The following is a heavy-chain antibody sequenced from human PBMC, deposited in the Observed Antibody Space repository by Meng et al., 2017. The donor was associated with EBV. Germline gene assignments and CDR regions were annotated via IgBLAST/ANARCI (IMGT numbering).Heavy chain of an antibody. Sequence: QVSVVQSGVGVKKPGASVKVSCKASGYTFTSYGISWVRQAPGKGLEWMGWISAYNGNTNYAQKLQGRVTMTTDTSTSTAYMELRSLRSDDTAVYYCARDGRLYDTPSPFDYWGQGTLVTVSS. V-gene: IGHV1-18*01. J-gene: IGHJ4*02. CDR1: GYTFTSYG. CDR2: ISAYNGNT. D-gene: IGHD3-22*01. CDR3: ARDGRLYDTPSPFDY.